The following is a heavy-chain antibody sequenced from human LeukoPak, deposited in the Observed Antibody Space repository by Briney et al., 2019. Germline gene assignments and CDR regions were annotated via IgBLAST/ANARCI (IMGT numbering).Heavy chain of an antibody. CDR3: ARARQHYYYYGMDA. Sequence: PGGSLRLSCAASGFTLSSYDMHWVRQATGKGLEWVSAIGTAGDTYYPGSVKGRFTISRENAKNSLYLQMNSLRAGDTAVYYCARARQHYYYYGMDAWGQGTTVTVSS. V-gene: IGHV3-13*01. CDR1: GFTLSSYD. J-gene: IGHJ6*02. CDR2: IGTAGDT.